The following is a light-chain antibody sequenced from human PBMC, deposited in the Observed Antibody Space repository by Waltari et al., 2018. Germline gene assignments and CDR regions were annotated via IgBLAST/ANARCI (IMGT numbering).Light chain of an antibody. J-gene: IGKJ2*01. V-gene: IGKV3-20*01. CDR2: GGS. CDR1: QSVTRTY. CDR3: QQQGSPHSPYT. Sequence: ETVLTQSPGTLSLSPGDRVTVSCRASQSVTRTYLAWYQQKPGQPPRLLIYGGSTRATGIPDRFSGSGSGTDFTLTINSLEPEDFAVYYCQQQGSPHSPYTFGLGTKLEIK.